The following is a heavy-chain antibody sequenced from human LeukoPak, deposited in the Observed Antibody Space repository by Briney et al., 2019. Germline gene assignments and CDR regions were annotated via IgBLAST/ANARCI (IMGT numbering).Heavy chain of an antibody. J-gene: IGHJ3*02. D-gene: IGHD1-26*01. Sequence: ASVRVSCKASGYTFTRYGIGWVRQAPGQGLEWMGWISAYNGNTNYAQKLQRRVTLTADTSTRTAYMELRSLRSDDTAVYYCARDGWELHDAFDIWGQGTMVTVSS. CDR1: GYTFTRYG. CDR2: ISAYNGNT. CDR3: ARDGWELHDAFDI. V-gene: IGHV1-18*01.